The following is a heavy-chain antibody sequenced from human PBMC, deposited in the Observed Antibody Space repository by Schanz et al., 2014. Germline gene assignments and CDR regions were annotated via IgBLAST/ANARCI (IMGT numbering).Heavy chain of an antibody. Sequence: EVQLVESGGGLVKPGGSLRLSCAASGFTFSSYSMNWVRQAPGKGLEWVANIEGDGSRKQYVDSVEGRFTISRDNAKNSLYLQMTSLRAEDAAVYYCARDISPESRGPLYYDAFDIWGQGTVVTVSS. V-gene: IGHV3-7*01. J-gene: IGHJ3*02. D-gene: IGHD2-15*01. CDR3: ARDISPESRGPLYYDAFDI. CDR2: IEGDGSRK. CDR1: GFTFSSYS.